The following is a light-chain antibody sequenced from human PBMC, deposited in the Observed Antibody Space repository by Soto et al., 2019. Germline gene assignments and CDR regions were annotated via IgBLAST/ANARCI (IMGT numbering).Light chain of an antibody. CDR1: QSVSSY. V-gene: IGKV3-15*01. CDR2: GAS. J-gene: IGKJ1*01. CDR3: QQYHHWWT. Sequence: EIVLTQSPATLSLSAGERATLSCRASQSVSSYLAWYQQKPGQAPRLLIYGASTRATGIPDRFTGSDSGTEFILTISSLQSEDFAVYYCQQYHHWWTFGQGTKVDIK.